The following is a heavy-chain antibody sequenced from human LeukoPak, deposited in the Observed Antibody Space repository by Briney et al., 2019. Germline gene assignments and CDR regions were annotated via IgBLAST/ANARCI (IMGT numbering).Heavy chain of an antibody. Sequence: SESLSLTCTVSGGSIISYYWSWIRQPPGKGLERIGYIYYSGSTNYNPSLKSRVTILVDTSNNQFSLRLTSVTAADTAVYYCSRGSQVGRAAAAFDYWGQGALVTASS. D-gene: IGHD6-13*01. CDR2: IYYSGST. J-gene: IGHJ4*02. CDR3: SRGSQVGRAAAAFDY. V-gene: IGHV4-59*08. CDR1: GGSIISYY.